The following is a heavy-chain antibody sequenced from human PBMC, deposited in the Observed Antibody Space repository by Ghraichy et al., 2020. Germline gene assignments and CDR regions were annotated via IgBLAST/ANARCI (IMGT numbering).Heavy chain of an antibody. J-gene: IGHJ4*02. Sequence: GGSLRLSCAASRFTFSNYALHWVRQAPGKGLEWVAVISNDENKKYYADSVKGRFTISRDNSKNTVYLLMNSLRAEDTAIYFCARGLEYYYDSSGYYLVYWGQGTLVTVSS. CDR2: ISNDENKK. D-gene: IGHD3-22*01. V-gene: IGHV3-30-3*01. CDR3: ARGLEYYYDSSGYYLVY. CDR1: RFTFSNYA.